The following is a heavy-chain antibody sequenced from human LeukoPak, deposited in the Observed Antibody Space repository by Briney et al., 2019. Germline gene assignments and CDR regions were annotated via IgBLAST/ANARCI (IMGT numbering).Heavy chain of an antibody. V-gene: IGHV3-30*18. CDR1: EFTFTTYD. CDR2: ISYDGSDK. D-gene: IGHD6-6*01. J-gene: IGHJ5*02. Sequence: GGSLRLSCAASEFTFTTYDMHWVRQAPGKGLEWVAVISYDGSDKYYADSVKGRFTISRDNSKNTLYLQMNSLRGEDTAVYYCAKTLVASPGNTGGPWGQGTLVTVSS. CDR3: AKTLVASPGNTGGP.